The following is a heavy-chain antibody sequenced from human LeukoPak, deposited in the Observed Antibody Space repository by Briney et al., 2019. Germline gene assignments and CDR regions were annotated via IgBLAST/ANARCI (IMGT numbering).Heavy chain of an antibody. J-gene: IGHJ6*02. D-gene: IGHD6-13*01. Sequence: GASVKVSCKASGYTFTSYDINWVRQATGQGLEWMGWMNPNSGNTGYARKFQGRVAMTRNTSISTAYMELSSLRSEDTAVYYCARGFRRIAAAGRFYYYGMDVWGQGTTVTVSS. CDR1: GYTFTSYD. CDR2: MNPNSGNT. V-gene: IGHV1-8*01. CDR3: ARGFRRIAAAGRFYYYGMDV.